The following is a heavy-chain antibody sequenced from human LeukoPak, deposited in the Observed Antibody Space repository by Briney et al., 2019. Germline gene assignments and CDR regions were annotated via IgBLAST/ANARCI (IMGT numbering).Heavy chain of an antibody. V-gene: IGHV4-31*03. Sequence: SQTLSLTCTVSGGSISSGGYYWSWIRQHPGKGLEWIGYIYYSGSTYYNPSLKSRVAISVDASKNQFSLKLSSVTAADTAVYYCARGDYSNSWQNDYWGQGTLVTVSS. CDR2: IYYSGST. D-gene: IGHD4-11*01. CDR1: GGSISSGGYY. J-gene: IGHJ4*02. CDR3: ARGDYSNSWQNDY.